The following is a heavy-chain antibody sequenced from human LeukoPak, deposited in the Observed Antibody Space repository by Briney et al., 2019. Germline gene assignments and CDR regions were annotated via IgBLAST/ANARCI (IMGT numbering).Heavy chain of an antibody. J-gene: IGHJ4*02. Sequence: PSETLSLTCAVYGGSFSGYYWSWIRQPPGKWLEWIGEINHSGSTNYNPSLKSRVTISVDTSKNQFSLKLSSVTAADTAVYYCARRGRTVAMSWGQGTLVTVSS. CDR3: ARRGRTVAMS. CDR2: INHSGST. V-gene: IGHV4-34*01. CDR1: GGSFSGYY. D-gene: IGHD5-12*01.